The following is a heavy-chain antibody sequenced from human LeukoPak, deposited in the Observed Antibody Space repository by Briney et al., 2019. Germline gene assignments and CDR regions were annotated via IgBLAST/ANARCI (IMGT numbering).Heavy chain of an antibody. Sequence: GGTLRLSCAASGFTFSSYSMNWVRQAPGKGLEWVSSISSSSSSYIYYADSVKGRFTISRDNAKNSLYLQMNSLRAEDTAVYYCARLGITADAFDIWGQGTMVTVSS. D-gene: IGHD3-10*01. CDR3: ARLGITADAFDI. V-gene: IGHV3-21*01. CDR2: ISSSSSSYI. J-gene: IGHJ3*02. CDR1: GFTFSSYS.